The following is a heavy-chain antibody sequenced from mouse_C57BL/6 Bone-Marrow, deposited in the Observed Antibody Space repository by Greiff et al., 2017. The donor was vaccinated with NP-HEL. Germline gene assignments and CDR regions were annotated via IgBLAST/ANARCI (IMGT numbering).Heavy chain of an antibody. D-gene: IGHD2-2*01. CDR2: IHPNSGST. Sequence: VQLQQPGAELVKPGASVKLSCKASGYTFTSYWMHWVKQRPGQGLEWIGMIHPNSGSTNYNEKFKSKATLTVDKSSSTAYRQLSSLTSEDSAVYYCARSQSTMVTAAWFAYWGQGTLVTVSA. CDR3: ARSQSTMVTAAWFAY. V-gene: IGHV1-64*01. CDR1: GYTFTSYW. J-gene: IGHJ3*01.